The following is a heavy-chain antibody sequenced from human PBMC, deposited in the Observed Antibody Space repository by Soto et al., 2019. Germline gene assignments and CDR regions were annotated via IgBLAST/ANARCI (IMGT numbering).Heavy chain of an antibody. CDR2: IYYSGST. D-gene: IGHD5-12*01. Sequence: QVQLQESDPGLVKPSETLSLTCSVSGGSINTYYWSWIRQPPGKGLEWIAYIYYSGSTNYNPSLKSRVTISVDTSKNQFSLKLSSVTAADTAVYYCARDLGFYSTRYSFDIWGQGTMVTVSS. V-gene: IGHV4-59*01. CDR3: ARDLGFYSTRYSFDI. CDR1: GGSINTYY. J-gene: IGHJ3*02.